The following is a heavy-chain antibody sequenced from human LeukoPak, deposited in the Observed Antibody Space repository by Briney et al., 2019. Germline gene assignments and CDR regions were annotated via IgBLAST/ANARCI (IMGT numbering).Heavy chain of an antibody. J-gene: IGHJ4*02. D-gene: IGHD2-15*01. CDR1: GGSISSGSYY. Sequence: SETLSLTCTVSGGSISSGSYYWGWIRQPPGKGLEWIGSIYYSGSTYYNPSLKSRVTISVDTSKNQFSLKLSSVTAADTAVYYCARDYWSPESNWGQGTLVTVSS. CDR2: IYYSGST. CDR3: ARDYWSPESN. V-gene: IGHV4-39*07.